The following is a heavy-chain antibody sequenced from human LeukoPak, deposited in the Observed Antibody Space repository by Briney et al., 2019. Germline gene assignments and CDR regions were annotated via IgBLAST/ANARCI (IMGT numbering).Heavy chain of an antibody. CDR1: GYTFTGYY. V-gene: IGHV1-2*02. Sequence: ASVKVSCKASGYTFTGYYMHWVRQAPGQGLEWMGWINPNSGGTNYAQKFQGRVTMTRDTSISTAYMELSRLRSDDTAVYYCARDITMVRGVITGMDYWGQGTLVTVSS. D-gene: IGHD3-10*01. CDR3: ARDITMVRGVITGMDY. J-gene: IGHJ4*02. CDR2: INPNSGGT.